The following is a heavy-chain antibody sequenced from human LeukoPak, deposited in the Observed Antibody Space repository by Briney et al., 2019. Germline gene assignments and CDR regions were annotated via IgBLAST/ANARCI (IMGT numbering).Heavy chain of an antibody. J-gene: IGHJ4*02. Sequence: SETLSLTRTVSGGSISSYYWNWIRQPPGKGLEWIGYIHSSGSTNYNPSLKSRVTISVDTSKNQFSLKLSSVTAADTAVYYCARGQLSFDYWGQGTLVTVSS. CDR2: IHSSGST. CDR1: GGSISSYY. V-gene: IGHV4-59*01. D-gene: IGHD3-10*01. CDR3: ARGQLSFDY.